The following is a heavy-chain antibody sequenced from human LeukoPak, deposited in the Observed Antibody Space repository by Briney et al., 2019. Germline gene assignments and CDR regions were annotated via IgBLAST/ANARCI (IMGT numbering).Heavy chain of an antibody. V-gene: IGHV3-23*01. Sequence: GGSLRLSCAASGFTFSSYAVSWVRQAPGKGLEWVSAISGSGGSTYYADSVKGRFTISRDNPKNALYLQMNSLRAEDTAVYYCAKDPPEDIVVVPAAIGFDYWGQGTLVTVSS. D-gene: IGHD2-2*02. CDR2: ISGSGGST. CDR3: AKDPPEDIVVVPAAIGFDY. J-gene: IGHJ4*02. CDR1: GFTFSSYA.